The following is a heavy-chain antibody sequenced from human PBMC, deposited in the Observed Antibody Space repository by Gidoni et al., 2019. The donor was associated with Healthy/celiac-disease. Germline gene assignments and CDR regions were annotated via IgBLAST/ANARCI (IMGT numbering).Heavy chain of an antibody. CDR3: ARGGGYSGYDYDY. CDR1: GYTFTGYY. V-gene: IGHV1-2*04. Sequence: QVQLVQLGAEVKKPGASVKVSCTASGYTFTGYYRHWVRQDAGQGLEWMGWINPNNGGTNYAKEFQSWVTMTSDTTINTAYKELRRLRSDDTAVYYCARGGGYSGYDYDYWGQGTLVTVSS. CDR2: INPNNGGT. D-gene: IGHD5-12*01. J-gene: IGHJ4*02.